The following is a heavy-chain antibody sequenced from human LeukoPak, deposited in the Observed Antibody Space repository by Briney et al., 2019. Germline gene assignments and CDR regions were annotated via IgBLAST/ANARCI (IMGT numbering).Heavy chain of an antibody. V-gene: IGHV3-7*01. J-gene: IGHJ6*03. Sequence: PGGSLRLSCAASGFNFRTYWMSWVRQAPGKGLEWVANIKQAGSEEYYVDSVKGRFTISRDNAKNSLYLQMNSLRAEDTAVYYCARAPYYGPGNYDYYYYYMDVWGKGTTVTISS. CDR1: GFNFRTYW. CDR3: ARAPYYGPGNYDYYYYYMDV. D-gene: IGHD3-10*01. CDR2: IKQAGSEE.